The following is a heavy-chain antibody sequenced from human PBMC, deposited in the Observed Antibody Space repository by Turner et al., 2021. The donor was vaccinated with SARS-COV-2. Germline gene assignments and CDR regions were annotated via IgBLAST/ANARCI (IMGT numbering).Heavy chain of an antibody. CDR3: AGEEVVFRASHTLYYYGMDV. D-gene: IGHD3-22*01. CDR1: GRSISSSSYY. CDR2: IYYSGST. V-gene: IGHV4-39*01. J-gene: IGHJ6*02. Sequence: QLQLQASGPGLVKPSETLSLTCTVSGRSISSSSYYWGWIRQPPGKGLEWIGSIYYSGSTYYNPSLKSRVTISVDTSKNQFSLKLSSVTAADTAVYYCAGEEVVFRASHTLYYYGMDVWGQGTTVTVSS.